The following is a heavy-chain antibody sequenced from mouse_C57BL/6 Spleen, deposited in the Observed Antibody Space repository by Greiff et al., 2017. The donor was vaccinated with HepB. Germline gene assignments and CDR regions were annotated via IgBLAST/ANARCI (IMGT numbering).Heavy chain of an antibody. J-gene: IGHJ3*01. D-gene: IGHD2-3*01. V-gene: IGHV5-9*01. CDR1: GFTFSSYT. Sequence: EVQLVESGGGLVKPGGSLKLSCAASGFTFSSYTMSWVRQTPEKRLEWVATISGGGGNTYYPDSVKGRFTIARDNAKNTLYLPMSSLRTEDTALYYCAGDGYYTWFACWGQGTLVTVSA. CDR2: ISGGGGNT. CDR3: AGDGYYTWFAC.